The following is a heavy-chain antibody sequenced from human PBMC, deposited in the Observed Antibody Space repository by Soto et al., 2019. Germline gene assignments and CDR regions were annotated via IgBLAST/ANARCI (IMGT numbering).Heavy chain of an antibody. CDR2: VHFSGGT. J-gene: IGHJ5*02. CDR1: GGSVSGGAYQ. D-gene: IGHD2-8*01. V-gene: IGHV4-61*08. CDR3: TRGVLA. Sequence: QVQLQESGPGLARPSETLSLTCSVSGGSVSGGAYQWTWIRQPPGKGLEWIGYVHFSGGTNYNPSLESRVTISVDKSKNQISLELSSVTAADTAVYYCTRGVLAWGPGTLVTVSS.